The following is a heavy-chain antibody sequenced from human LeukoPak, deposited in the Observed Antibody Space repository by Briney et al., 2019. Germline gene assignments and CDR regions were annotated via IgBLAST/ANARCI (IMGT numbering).Heavy chain of an antibody. CDR1: GFTFSSYW. CDR3: ARDPPEYYGSGSLLN. Sequence: PGGSLRLSCAASGFTFSSYWMSWVRQAPGKGLEWVANIKQDGSEKYYVDSVKGRFTISRDNAKNSLYLQMNSLRAEDTAVYYCARDPPEYYGSGSLLNWGQGTLVTVSS. D-gene: IGHD3-10*01. J-gene: IGHJ4*02. V-gene: IGHV3-7*01. CDR2: IKQDGSEK.